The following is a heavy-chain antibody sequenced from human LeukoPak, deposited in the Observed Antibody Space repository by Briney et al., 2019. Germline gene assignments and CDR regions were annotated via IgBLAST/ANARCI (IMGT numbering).Heavy chain of an antibody. CDR2: IYYSGST. CDR3: ARYRRDGYNLGY. Sequence: PSETLSLTCTVSGGSISSSSYYSGWIRQPPGKGLERLGSIYYSGSTYYNPSLKRRVTISVDTSKNQFSLKLSSVTAPDTAVYYCARYRRDGYNLGYWGQGTLVTVSS. CDR1: GGSISSSSYY. V-gene: IGHV4-39*01. D-gene: IGHD5-24*01. J-gene: IGHJ4*02.